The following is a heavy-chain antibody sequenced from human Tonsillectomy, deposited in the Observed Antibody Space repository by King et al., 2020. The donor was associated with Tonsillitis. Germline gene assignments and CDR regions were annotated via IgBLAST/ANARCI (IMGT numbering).Heavy chain of an antibody. D-gene: IGHD3-16*01. Sequence: QLVQSGAEVKKPGSSVKVSCKASGGTFSSYAISWVRQAPGQGLEWMGSIIPIFGTPSYAQKFQGRVTITADESTSTAYMELSTLRSEDTAVYYCARAWGVTQASCCDVWCQGTTFTVSS. CDR2: IIPIFGTP. J-gene: IGHJ6*02. V-gene: IGHV1-69*18. CDR3: ARAWGVTQASCCDV. CDR1: GGTFSSYA.